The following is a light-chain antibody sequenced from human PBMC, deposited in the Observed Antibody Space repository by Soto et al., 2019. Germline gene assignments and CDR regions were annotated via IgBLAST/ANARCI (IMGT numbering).Light chain of an antibody. CDR2: DVS. CDR1: SSDVGGYNY. J-gene: IGLJ1*01. Sequence: SVLTQPRSVSGSPGQSVTISCTGTSSDVGGYNYVSWYQQHPGKAPKLMIYDVSKRPSGVPDRFSGSKSGNTASLTISGLQAEDEADYYCCSYAGRSYVFGTGTMVTVL. CDR3: CSYAGRSYV. V-gene: IGLV2-11*01.